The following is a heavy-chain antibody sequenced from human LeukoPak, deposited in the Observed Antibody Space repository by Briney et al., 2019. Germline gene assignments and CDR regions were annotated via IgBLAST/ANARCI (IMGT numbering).Heavy chain of an antibody. CDR3: ARGAMVITRAFDY. J-gene: IGHJ4*02. V-gene: IGHV3-21*01. CDR2: MSRSGDYI. CDR1: RFTFSSYT. D-gene: IGHD4/OR15-4a*01. Sequence: GGSLRLSCAASRFTFSSYTMIWLRQAPGKGLEWVSSMSRSGDYIYYADSVKGRFIISRDNARNSLYLQMNSLRVEDTAVYYCARGAMVITRAFDYWGQGTLVTVSS.